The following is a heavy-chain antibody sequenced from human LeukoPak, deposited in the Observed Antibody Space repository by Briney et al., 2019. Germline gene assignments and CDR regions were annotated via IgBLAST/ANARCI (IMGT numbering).Heavy chain of an antibody. Sequence: PGGSLRLSCAASGFTFSSYSMHWVRQAPGKGLEWVSYISSGSSTTYYADSVKGRFTISRDNAKNSLYLQMNSLRAEDTAVYYCARDQDWNDRGGLDYWGQGTLV. CDR1: GFTFSSYS. J-gene: IGHJ4*02. CDR3: ARDQDWNDRGGLDY. D-gene: IGHD1-1*01. CDR2: ISSGSSTT. V-gene: IGHV3-48*01.